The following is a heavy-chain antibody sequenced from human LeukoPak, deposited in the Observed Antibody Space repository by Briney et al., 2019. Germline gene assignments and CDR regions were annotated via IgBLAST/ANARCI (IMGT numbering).Heavy chain of an antibody. CDR1: GFTFSSYW. CDR3: AREMAMAVAGISWFDP. V-gene: IGHV3-7*01. D-gene: IGHD6-19*01. CDR2: IKQDGSEK. Sequence: QPGGSLRLSCAASGFTFSSYWMSWVRQAPGKGLEWVANIKQDGSEKYYADSVKGRFTISRDNAKNSLSLQMNSLRAEDTAVYYCAREMAMAVAGISWFDPWGQGTLVTVSS. J-gene: IGHJ5*02.